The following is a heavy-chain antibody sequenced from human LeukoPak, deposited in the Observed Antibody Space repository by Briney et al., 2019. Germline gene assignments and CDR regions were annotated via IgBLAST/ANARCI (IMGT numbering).Heavy chain of an antibody. V-gene: IGHV3-11*06. CDR2: ISSSGGHT. J-gene: IGHJ4*02. Sequence: GASLRLSCAASGFTFNDYYMSWIRQAPGKGLEWVSFISSSGGHTNYADSVKGRFTIPRDNAKNSLYLQMNSLRAEDAAVYYCARNPGPGTLDNWGQGTLVTVSS. CDR3: ARNPGPGTLDN. CDR1: GFTFNDYY. D-gene: IGHD6-13*01.